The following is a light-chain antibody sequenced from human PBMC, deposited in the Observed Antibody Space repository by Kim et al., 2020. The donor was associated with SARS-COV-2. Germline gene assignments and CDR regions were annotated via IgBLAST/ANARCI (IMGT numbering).Light chain of an antibody. CDR1: QSADTN. J-gene: IGKJ1*01. Sequence: LPPGEKATLSRRANQSADTNIAWYQQMPGQTPRLLIYGASTRSTVIPARFSGSGSGTEFTLSVSSLQSEDFAVYYCQQYESWPLTFGQGTKMNIK. V-gene: IGKV3-15*01. CDR2: GAS. CDR3: QQYESWPLT.